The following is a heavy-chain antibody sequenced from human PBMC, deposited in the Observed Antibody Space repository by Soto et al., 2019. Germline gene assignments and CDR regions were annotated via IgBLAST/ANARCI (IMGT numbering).Heavy chain of an antibody. J-gene: IGHJ5*02. CDR1: GFTFSSYA. D-gene: IGHD6-19*01. Sequence: EVQLLESGGGLVQPGGSLRLSCAASGFTFSSYAMSWVRQAPGKGLEWVSAISGSGGSTYYNPSLKSRVTISVDTSKNQFSLKLSSVTASDTAVYYCARHTPWYSSGWYTPFDPWGQGTLVTVSS. CDR3: ARHTPWYSSGWYTPFDP. CDR2: ISGSGGST. V-gene: IGHV3-23*01.